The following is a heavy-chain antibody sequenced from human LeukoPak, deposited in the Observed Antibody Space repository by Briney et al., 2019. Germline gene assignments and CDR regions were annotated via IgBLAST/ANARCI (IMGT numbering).Heavy chain of an antibody. J-gene: IGHJ4*02. CDR1: GFTLSSYG. V-gene: IGHV3-30*18. CDR3: AKVGGPEDY. D-gene: IGHD3-3*01. Sequence: PGRSLRLSCAASGFTLSSYGMHWVRQAPGKGLEWVAVISYDGSNKYYADSVKGRFTISRDNSKNTLYLQMNSLRAEDTAVYYCAKVGGPEDYWGQGTLVTVSS. CDR2: ISYDGSNK.